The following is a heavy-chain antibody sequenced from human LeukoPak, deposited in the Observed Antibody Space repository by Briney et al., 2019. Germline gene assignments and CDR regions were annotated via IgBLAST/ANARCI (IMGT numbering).Heavy chain of an antibody. CDR3: ARDNDSRDPPHFDY. J-gene: IGHJ4*02. Sequence: GGSLRLSCAASGFTFSSYSMNWVRQAPGKGLEWVSSISSSSSYIYYADSVKGRFTTSRDNAKNSLYLQMNSLRAEDTAVYYCARDNDSRDPPHFDYWGQGTLVTVSS. CDR1: GFTFSSYS. D-gene: IGHD3-16*01. V-gene: IGHV3-21*01. CDR2: ISSSSSYI.